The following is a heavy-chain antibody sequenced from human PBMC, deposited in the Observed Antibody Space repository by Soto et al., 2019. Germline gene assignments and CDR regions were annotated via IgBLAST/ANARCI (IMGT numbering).Heavy chain of an antibody. Sequence: QVLLVQSGPEVKKPGSSVKVSCKASGGTFNNYAINWVRQAPGKGLEWMGGIIPTFGTGNHAQKFQGRVTIPADESTTTAYMDLHSLRSEDTAIYYCASFDGTLVRGGRSSPYEMDVWGQGTTVIVSS. D-gene: IGHD3-10*01. V-gene: IGHV1-69*01. CDR1: GGTFNNYA. CDR2: IIPTFGTG. CDR3: ASFDGTLVRGGRSSPYEMDV. J-gene: IGHJ6*02.